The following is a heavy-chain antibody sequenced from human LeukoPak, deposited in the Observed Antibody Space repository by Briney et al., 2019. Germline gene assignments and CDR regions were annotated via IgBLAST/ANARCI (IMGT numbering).Heavy chain of an antibody. CDR3: ARDGPQYYFDY. J-gene: IGHJ4*02. Sequence: SQTLSLTCAISGDSISNNNAAWNWIRHSPSRGLEWLGRTYYRSKWYNDYAVSVKSRITINPDTSKNQFSLQLHAVTDEDTAVYYCARDGPQYYFDYWGQGTLVTVSS. CDR1: GDSISNNNAA. D-gene: IGHD4-11*01. V-gene: IGHV6-1*01. CDR2: TYYRSKWYN.